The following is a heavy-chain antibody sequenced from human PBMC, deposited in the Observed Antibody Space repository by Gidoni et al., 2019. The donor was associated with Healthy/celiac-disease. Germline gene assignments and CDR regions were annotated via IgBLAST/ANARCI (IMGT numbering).Heavy chain of an antibody. V-gene: IGHV3-9*01. Sequence: EVQLVESGGGLVQPGRSLRLSCAASGFTFDDYAMHWVRQAPGKGLEWVSGISWNSGSIGYADSVKGRFTISRDNAKNSLYLQMNSLRAEDTALYYCAKDTVGATTGGTFDYWGQGTLVTVSS. CDR1: GFTFDDYA. J-gene: IGHJ4*02. CDR3: AKDTVGATTGGTFDY. D-gene: IGHD1-26*01. CDR2: ISWNSGSI.